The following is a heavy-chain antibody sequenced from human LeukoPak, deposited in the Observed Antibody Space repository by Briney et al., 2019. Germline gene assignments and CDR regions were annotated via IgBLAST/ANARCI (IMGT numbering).Heavy chain of an antibody. V-gene: IGHV3-74*01. Sequence: GGSLRLSCAASGFTFTKNWMHWVRQAPWKGLVWVSVIKDDGSGTTYADSVKGRFTISRDNAKNTVHLQMNSLRAEDTAIYYCARDRFHAVESWGQGTLVIVSS. CDR1: GFTFTKNW. D-gene: IGHD3-16*01. CDR3: ARDRFHAVES. J-gene: IGHJ4*02. CDR2: IKDDGSGT.